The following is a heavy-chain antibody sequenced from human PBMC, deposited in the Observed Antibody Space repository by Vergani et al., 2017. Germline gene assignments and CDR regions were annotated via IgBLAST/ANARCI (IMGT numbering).Heavy chain of an antibody. CDR3: AKDGRTYYDFWSGYYSGGYYFDY. V-gene: IGHV3-23*04. D-gene: IGHD3-3*01. CDR2: ISGSGGST. J-gene: IGHJ4*02. CDR1: GFTFSSYA. Sequence: EVQLVESGGGLVKPGGSLRLSCAASGFTFSSYAMSWVRQAPGKGLEWVSAISGSGGSTYYADSVKGRFTISRDNSKNTLYLQMNSLRAEDTAVYYCAKDGRTYYDFWSGYYSGGYYFDYWGQGTLVTVSS.